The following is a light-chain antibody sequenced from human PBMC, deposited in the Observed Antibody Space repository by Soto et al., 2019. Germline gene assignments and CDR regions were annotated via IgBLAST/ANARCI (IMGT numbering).Light chain of an antibody. Sequence: QSVLTQPPSVSGAPGQRVTISCTGSSSNIGADYDVHWYQQLPGTAPKLLIYGNSNRPSGVPDRFSGSKSGTAASLAITGLQAEDEAYYYCQYADSSLSGSVFGGGTKLTVL. J-gene: IGLJ2*01. V-gene: IGLV1-40*01. CDR2: GNS. CDR1: SSNIGADYD. CDR3: QYADSSLSGSV.